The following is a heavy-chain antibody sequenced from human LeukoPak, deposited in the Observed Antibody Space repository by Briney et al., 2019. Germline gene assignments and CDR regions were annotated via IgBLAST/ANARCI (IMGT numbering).Heavy chain of an antibody. V-gene: IGHV4-59*01. CDR2: IYYSGST. CDR3: ARGVGANKGNWFDP. Sequence: LETRSLTCTVSGGSISSYYWSWIRQPPGKGLEWIGYIYYSGSTNYNPSLKSRVTISVDTSKNQFSLKLSSVTAADTAVYYCARGVGANKGNWFDPWGQGTLVTVSS. D-gene: IGHD1-26*01. J-gene: IGHJ5*02. CDR1: GGSISSYY.